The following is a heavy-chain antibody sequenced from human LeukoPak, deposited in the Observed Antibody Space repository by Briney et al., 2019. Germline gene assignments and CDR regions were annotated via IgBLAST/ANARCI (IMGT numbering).Heavy chain of an antibody. Sequence: PGGSLRLSCAASGFTFSSYEMNWVRQAPGKGLEWVAFIRYDGSNKYYADSVKGRFTISRDNSKNTLYPQMNSLRAEDTAVYYCVRERSGSYYYMDVWGKGTTVTISS. CDR1: GFTFSSYE. J-gene: IGHJ6*03. CDR3: VRERSGSYYYMDV. D-gene: IGHD1-26*01. V-gene: IGHV3-30*02. CDR2: IRYDGSNK.